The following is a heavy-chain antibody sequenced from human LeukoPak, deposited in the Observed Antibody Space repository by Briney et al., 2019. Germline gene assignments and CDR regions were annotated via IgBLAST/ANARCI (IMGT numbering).Heavy chain of an antibody. V-gene: IGHV4-34*01. D-gene: IGHD3-3*01. CDR1: GGSVSGYY. CDR2: INHSGST. CDR3: ARGPYDFWSGYSNYYYYGMDV. J-gene: IGHJ6*02. Sequence: SETLSLTCAVYGGSVSGYYWSWIRQPPGKGLEWIGEINHSGSTNYNPSLKSRVTISVDTSKNQFSLKLSSVTAADTAVYYCARGPYDFWSGYSNYYYYGMDVWGQGTTVTVSS.